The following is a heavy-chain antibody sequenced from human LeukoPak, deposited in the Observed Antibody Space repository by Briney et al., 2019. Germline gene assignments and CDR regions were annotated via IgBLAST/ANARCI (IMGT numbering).Heavy chain of an antibody. CDR3: AKDHPIYGYKYGYVDY. CDR1: RFTFSTYG. Sequence: PGGSLRLSCAASRFTFSTYGMHWVRQAPGKGLEWVAFIRYDGSNKYYADSVKGRFTISRDNSKNTLYLQMNSLRAEDTAVYYCAKDHPIYGYKYGYVDYWGQGTLVTVSS. J-gene: IGHJ4*02. D-gene: IGHD5-18*01. V-gene: IGHV3-30*02. CDR2: IRYDGSNK.